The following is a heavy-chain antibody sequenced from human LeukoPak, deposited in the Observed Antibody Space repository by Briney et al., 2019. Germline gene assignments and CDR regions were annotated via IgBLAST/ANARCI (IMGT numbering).Heavy chain of an antibody. CDR3: ARDSGSGSYPTGDWFDP. V-gene: IGHV4-4*07. J-gene: IGHJ5*02. Sequence: SETLSLTCTVSGGSISSYYWSWIRQPAGQGLEWIGRIYTSGSTNYNPSLKSRVTMSVDTSKNQFSLKLSSVTAADTAVYYCARDSGSGSYPTGDWFDPWGQGTLVTVSS. CDR1: GGSISSYY. D-gene: IGHD1-26*01. CDR2: IYTSGST.